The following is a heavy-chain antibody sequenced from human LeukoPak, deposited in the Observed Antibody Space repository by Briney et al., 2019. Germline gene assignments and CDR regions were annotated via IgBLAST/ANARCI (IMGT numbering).Heavy chain of an antibody. CDR1: GFTVSSNY. CDR2: IYSGGST. Sequence: SGGSLRLSCAASGFTVSSNYMSWVRQAPGKGLEWVSVIYSGGSTYYADSVKGRFTISRDNSKNTLYLQMNSLRAVDTAVYYCARAAGWSGNLDYWGQGTLVTVSS. CDR3: ARAAGWSGNLDY. J-gene: IGHJ4*02. D-gene: IGHD3-3*01. V-gene: IGHV3-53*01.